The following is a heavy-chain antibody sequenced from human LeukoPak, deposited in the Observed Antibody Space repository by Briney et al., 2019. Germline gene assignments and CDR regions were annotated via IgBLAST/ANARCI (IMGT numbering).Heavy chain of an antibody. CDR3: ARGLEPIAMLDP. D-gene: IGHD1-14*01. Sequence: SETLSLTCTVSSGSISRYYWSWIRQPPGEGLEWIGYIHYSGSTNYNPSLKSRVSISVETSKNQFSLKLSSVTAADTAVYYCARGLEPIAMLDPWGQRTLVTVSS. V-gene: IGHV4-59*01. CDR1: SGSISRYY. CDR2: IHYSGST. J-gene: IGHJ5*02.